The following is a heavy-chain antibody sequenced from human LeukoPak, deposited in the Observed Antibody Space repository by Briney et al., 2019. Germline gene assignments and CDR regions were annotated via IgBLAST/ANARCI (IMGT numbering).Heavy chain of an antibody. CDR1: GGTFSSYT. V-gene: IGHV1-69*05. D-gene: IGHD5-24*01. CDR3: ARALRRDGYNPIDY. J-gene: IGHJ4*02. CDR2: IIPIFGTA. Sequence: SVKVSCKASGGTFSSYTISWVRQAPGQGLEWMGGIIPIFGTANYAQKFQGRVTITTDESTSTAYMELSSLRSEDTAVYYCARALRRDGYNPIDYWGQGTLVTVSS.